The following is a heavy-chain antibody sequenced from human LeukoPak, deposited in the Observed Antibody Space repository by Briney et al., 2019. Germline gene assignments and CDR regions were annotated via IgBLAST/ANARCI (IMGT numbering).Heavy chain of an antibody. D-gene: IGHD1-7*01. V-gene: IGHV1-69*04. CDR1: GGTFSSYA. CDR2: IIPIFGIA. Sequence: SVKVSCKASGGTFSSYAIGWVRQAPGQGLEWTGRIIPIFGIANYAQKFQGRVTITADKSTSTAYMELSSLRSEDTAVYYCAREGSMGLTGTYHFDYWGQGTLVTVSS. CDR3: AREGSMGLTGTYHFDY. J-gene: IGHJ4*02.